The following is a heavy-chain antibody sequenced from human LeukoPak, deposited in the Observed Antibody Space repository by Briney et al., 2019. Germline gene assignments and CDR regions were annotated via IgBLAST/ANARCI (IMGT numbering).Heavy chain of an antibody. J-gene: IGHJ4*02. CDR2: ITSGTTYI. V-gene: IGHV3-21*01. CDR1: GFTFSDYN. D-gene: IGHD6-6*01. CDR3: ARWPYSSSYYFDY. Sequence: PGGSLRLSCAASGFTFSDYNMNWVRQSPENGLEWVSSITSGTTYIYYADSVRGRFTLSRDNAKNSLYLQMNSLRAEDTAVYYCARWPYSSSYYFDYWGQGTLVTVSS.